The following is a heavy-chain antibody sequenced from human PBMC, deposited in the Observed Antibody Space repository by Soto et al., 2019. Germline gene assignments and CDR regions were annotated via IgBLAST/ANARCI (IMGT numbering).Heavy chain of an antibody. D-gene: IGHD2-15*01. Sequence: SGPTLVNPTQTLTLTCTFSGFSLSTSGVGVGWIRQPPGKALEWLALIYRDDDKRYSPSLKSRLTITKDTSKNQVVLTMINMDPLDTATYYCAHSDVLGYCSGGSCYSYWFDPWGQGTLVTVSS. CDR1: GFSLSTSGVG. CDR2: IYRDDDK. J-gene: IGHJ5*02. CDR3: AHSDVLGYCSGGSCYSYWFDP. V-gene: IGHV2-5*02.